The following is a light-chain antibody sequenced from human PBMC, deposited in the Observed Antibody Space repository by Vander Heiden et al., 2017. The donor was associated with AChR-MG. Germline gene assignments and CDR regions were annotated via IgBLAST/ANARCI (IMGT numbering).Light chain of an antibody. CDR3: QQENSYPCI. V-gene: IGKV1-5*03. CDR1: QSISNW. CDR2: KAS. J-gene: IGKJ2*02. Sequence: DIQMTQSPSTLSASVGDRVTITCRASQSISNWLAWYQQKPGKAPKLLIYKASSLETGVPSRFSGSGSGTEFTLTISSLQPDDSATYYCQQENSYPCIFGQGTKLEIK.